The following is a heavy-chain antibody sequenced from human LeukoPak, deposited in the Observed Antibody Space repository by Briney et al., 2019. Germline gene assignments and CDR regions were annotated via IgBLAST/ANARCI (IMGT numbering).Heavy chain of an antibody. V-gene: IGHV3-53*01. D-gene: IGHD3-22*01. CDR2: IYSGGST. CDR3: ARGYYDSSGYYAYYFDY. J-gene: IGHJ4*02. CDR1: GFTVSSNY. Sequence: GGSLRLSCAASGFTVSSNYMSWVRQAPGEGLEWVSVIYSGGSTYYADSVKGRFTISRDNSKNTLYLQMNSLRAEDTAVYYCARGYYDSSGYYAYYFDYWGQGTLVTVSS.